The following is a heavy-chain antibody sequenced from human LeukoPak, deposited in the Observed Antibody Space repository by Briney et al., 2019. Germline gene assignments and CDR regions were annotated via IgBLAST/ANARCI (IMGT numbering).Heavy chain of an antibody. D-gene: IGHD1-7*01. CDR3: ATQTGTTQPPF. Sequence: GGSLRLSCAASGFTFSSYSMNWVRQAPGKGLEWVSYISSSSSTIYYADSVKGRFTISRDNAKNSLYLQMNSLRAEDTAVYCCATQTGTTQPPFWGQGTLVTVSS. CDR2: ISSSSSTI. J-gene: IGHJ4*02. V-gene: IGHV3-48*01. CDR1: GFTFSSYS.